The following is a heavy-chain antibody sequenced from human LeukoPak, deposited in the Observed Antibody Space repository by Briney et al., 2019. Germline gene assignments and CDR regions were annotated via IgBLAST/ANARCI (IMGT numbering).Heavy chain of an antibody. Sequence: GGSLRLSCAASGFTFSSYEMNWVRQAPGKGLEWVSYISSSGSTIYYADSVKGRFTISRDNAKNSLYLQTNSLRAEDTAVYYCASPRVVAARQDYWGQGTLVTVSS. CDR1: GFTFSSYE. V-gene: IGHV3-48*03. J-gene: IGHJ4*02. D-gene: IGHD2-15*01. CDR3: ASPRVVAARQDY. CDR2: ISSSGSTI.